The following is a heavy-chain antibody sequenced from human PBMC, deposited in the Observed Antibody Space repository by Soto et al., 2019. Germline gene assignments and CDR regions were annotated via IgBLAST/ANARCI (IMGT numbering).Heavy chain of an antibody. Sequence: GGSLRLSCAASGFTFIRDGMSWVRQAPRKGLEWVSLITDNGGSTYYADSVKGRFTISRDNTKNTLFLQMNSLRAEDTAVYYCAKERATTTALDYWGQGALVTVSS. J-gene: IGHJ4*02. CDR3: AKERATTTALDY. V-gene: IGHV3-23*01. CDR2: ITDNGGST. D-gene: IGHD4-17*01. CDR1: GFTFIRDG.